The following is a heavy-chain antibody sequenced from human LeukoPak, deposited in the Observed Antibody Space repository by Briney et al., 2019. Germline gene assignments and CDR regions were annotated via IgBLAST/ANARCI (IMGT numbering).Heavy chain of an antibody. CDR3: ARAVSSGYYNLYFDY. Sequence: PGGSLRLSCAASGFTFSSYAMNWVRQAPGKGLEWVANIKQDGSEEFYVDSAKGRFTISRDNAKNSLYLQMNSLRAEDTAVYYCARAVSSGYYNLYFDYWGQGTLVTVSS. V-gene: IGHV3-7*04. J-gene: IGHJ4*02. CDR2: IKQDGSEE. CDR1: GFTFSSYA. D-gene: IGHD3-3*01.